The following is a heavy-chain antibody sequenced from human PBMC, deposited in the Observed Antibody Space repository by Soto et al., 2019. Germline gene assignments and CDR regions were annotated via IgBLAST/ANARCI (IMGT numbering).Heavy chain of an antibody. CDR1: GFTFSSYW. Sequence: PGGSLRLSCAASGFTFSSYWMHWVRQAPGKGLVWVSRINSDGSSTSYADSVKGRFTISRDNAKNTLYLQMNSLRAEDTAVYYCARGSMGYHYYYGMDVWGQGTTVTVSS. J-gene: IGHJ6*02. D-gene: IGHD3-10*01. CDR3: ARGSMGYHYYYGMDV. V-gene: IGHV3-74*01. CDR2: INSDGSST.